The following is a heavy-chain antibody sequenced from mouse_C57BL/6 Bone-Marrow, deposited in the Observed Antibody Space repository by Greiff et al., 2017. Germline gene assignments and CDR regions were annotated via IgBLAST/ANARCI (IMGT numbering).Heavy chain of an antibody. D-gene: IGHD1-1*01. V-gene: IGHV1-81*01. J-gene: IGHJ3*01. Sequence: VQLQQSGAELARPGASVKLSCKASGYTFTSYGISWVKQRPGQGLEWIGEIFPRSGNTYYNEKFKGKATLTADKSSSTAYMELRSLTSEDSAVYFCARGTTVPFAYWGQGTLVTVSA. CDR2: IFPRSGNT. CDR3: ARGTTVPFAY. CDR1: GYTFTSYG.